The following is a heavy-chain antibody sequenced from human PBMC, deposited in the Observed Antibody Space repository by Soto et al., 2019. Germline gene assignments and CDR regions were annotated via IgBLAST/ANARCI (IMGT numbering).Heavy chain of an antibody. Sequence: SVKVSCKASGGTFSSYAISWVRQAPGQGLEWMGGIIPIFGTANYAQKFQGRVTITADESTSTAYMELSSLRSEDTAVYYCARDRNLYCSSTSCRPYGMDVWGQGTTVTVSS. CDR1: GGTFSSYA. V-gene: IGHV1-69*13. D-gene: IGHD2-2*01. J-gene: IGHJ6*02. CDR2: IIPIFGTA. CDR3: ARDRNLYCSSTSCRPYGMDV.